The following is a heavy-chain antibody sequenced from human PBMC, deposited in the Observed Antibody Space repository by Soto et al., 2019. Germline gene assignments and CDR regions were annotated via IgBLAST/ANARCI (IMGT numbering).Heavy chain of an antibody. CDR2: INPSGGRT. V-gene: IGHV1-46*01. D-gene: IGHD3-10*01. Sequence: QVQLVQSGTEVKKPGASVKVSCKASGYTFTTHYMHWVRQAPGQGLEWMGIINPSGGRTTYALKFQGRVTITSKPATNPVYVELTRLRSEDTAIYFCARAGENYGSGTFSPPWRYYFNSWGQGTLVTVSS. J-gene: IGHJ4*02. CDR1: GYTFTTHY. CDR3: ARAGENYGSGTFSPPWRYYFNS.